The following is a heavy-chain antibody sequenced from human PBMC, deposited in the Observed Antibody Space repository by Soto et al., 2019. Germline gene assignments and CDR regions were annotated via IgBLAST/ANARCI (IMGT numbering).Heavy chain of an antibody. CDR2: IIPIFGTA. CDR3: ARGLSKGYCSGGSCYPYYYYGMDV. D-gene: IGHD2-15*01. Sequence: QVQLVQSGAEVKKPGSSVTVSCTASGGTFSSYAISWVRQAPGQGLEWMGGIIPIFGTANYAQKFQGRVTITADESTSTAYMELSSLRSEDTAVYYCARGLSKGYCSGGSCYPYYYYGMDVWGQGTTVTGSS. V-gene: IGHV1-69*01. J-gene: IGHJ6*02. CDR1: GGTFSSYA.